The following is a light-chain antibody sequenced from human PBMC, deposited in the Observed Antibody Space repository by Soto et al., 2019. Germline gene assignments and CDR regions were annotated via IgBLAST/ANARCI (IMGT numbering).Light chain of an antibody. CDR2: DVN. Sequence: QSALTQPPSASGSPGQSVTISCTGTSSDVGAYIFVSCYQQHPGKAPKLMIYDVNRRPPGVPDRFFGSKSGNTASLTVSGLQAEDEADYYCVSFAGGTYVFGTGTKLTVL. J-gene: IGLJ1*01. CDR3: VSFAGGTYV. V-gene: IGLV2-8*01. CDR1: SSDVGAYIF.